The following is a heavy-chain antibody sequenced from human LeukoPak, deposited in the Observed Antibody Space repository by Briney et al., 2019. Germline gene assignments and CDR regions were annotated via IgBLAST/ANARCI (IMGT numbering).Heavy chain of an antibody. Sequence: SETLSLTCTVSGGSINNYYWSWIRQPAGKGLEWIGRIYTSGNTNYNPSLKSRVTMSVDTSKNQFSLKLSSVTAADTDVYYCARVGSPYHFDYWGQGTLVTVSS. CDR3: ARVGSPYHFDY. V-gene: IGHV4-4*07. D-gene: IGHD2-2*02. CDR1: GGSINNYY. CDR2: IYTSGNT. J-gene: IGHJ4*02.